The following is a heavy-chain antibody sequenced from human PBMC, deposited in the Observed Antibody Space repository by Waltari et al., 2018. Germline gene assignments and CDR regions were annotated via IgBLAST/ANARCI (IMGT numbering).Heavy chain of an antibody. D-gene: IGHD1-20*01. V-gene: IGHV3-23*01. J-gene: IGHJ1*01. CDR2: ISFSDAT. CDR3: AKPVYNWDDPLHS. CDR1: GLTSFTHA. Sequence: EVQLLESGGGLIQPGGSLRLSCQASGLTSFTHAINWVRQAPGKGLEWGSSISFSDATYYADSVKGRFTVSRDYSDNTIHLQMDSLRAEDTAVYFCAKPVYNWDDPLHSWGQGAPVIVSS.